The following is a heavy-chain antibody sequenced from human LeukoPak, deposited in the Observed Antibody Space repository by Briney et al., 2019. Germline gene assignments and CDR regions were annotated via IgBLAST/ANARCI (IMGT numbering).Heavy chain of an antibody. V-gene: IGHV3-53*01. J-gene: IGHJ4*02. CDR3: ARDQATPGGGLDS. CDR1: GFTVSGTH. CDR2: IYTGGTT. D-gene: IGHD3-16*01. Sequence: HPGGSLRLSCAASGFTVSGTHMSWVRQAPGKGLEWVSAIYTGGTTYYSDSVEGRFTISRDKSKNTLYLQMDSLRVEDTAVYYCARDQATPGGGLDSWGQGTLVTVSS.